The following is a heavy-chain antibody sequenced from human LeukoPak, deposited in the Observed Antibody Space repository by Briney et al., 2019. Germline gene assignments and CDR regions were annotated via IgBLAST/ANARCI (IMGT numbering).Heavy chain of an antibody. Sequence: GGSLRLSCAASGFTFSSYAMSWVRQAPGKGLEWVSAISGSGGSTYYADSVKGRFTISRDNSKNTLYLQMNSLRAEDTAVYYCARAYYDSSGYHRGYYFDYWGQGTLVTVSS. CDR2: ISGSGGST. CDR1: GFTFSSYA. CDR3: ARAYYDSSGYHRGYYFDY. D-gene: IGHD3-22*01. V-gene: IGHV3-23*01. J-gene: IGHJ4*02.